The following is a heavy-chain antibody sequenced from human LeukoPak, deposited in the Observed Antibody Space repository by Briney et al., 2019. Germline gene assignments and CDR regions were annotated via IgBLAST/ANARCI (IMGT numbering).Heavy chain of an antibody. CDR1: GFTFSSYW. CDR2: INSGGSDS. D-gene: IGHD6-19*01. V-gene: IGHV3-74*01. CDR3: ERGHSPGCFDS. J-gene: IGHJ4*02. Sequence: PGGSLRLSCAASGFTFSSYWIHWVRQAPGKGLVWVSRINSGGSDSIYADSVKGRFTISRDNAQNTVYLQMNSLRAEDTAIYYCERGHSPGCFDSGAQGPLVPVPS.